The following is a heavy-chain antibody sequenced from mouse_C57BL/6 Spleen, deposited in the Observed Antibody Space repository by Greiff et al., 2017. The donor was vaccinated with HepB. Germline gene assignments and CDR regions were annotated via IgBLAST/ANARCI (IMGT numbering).Heavy chain of an antibody. CDR3: ARDRGYYGSNLYWYFDV. Sequence: EVQLQESGPGMVKPSQSLSLTCTVTGYSITSGYDWHWIRHFPGNKLEWMGYISYSGSTNYNPSLKSRISITHDTSKNHFFLKLNSVTTEDTATYYCARDRGYYGSNLYWYFDVWGTGTTVTVSS. V-gene: IGHV3-1*01. J-gene: IGHJ1*03. D-gene: IGHD1-1*01. CDR1: GYSITSGYD. CDR2: ISYSGST.